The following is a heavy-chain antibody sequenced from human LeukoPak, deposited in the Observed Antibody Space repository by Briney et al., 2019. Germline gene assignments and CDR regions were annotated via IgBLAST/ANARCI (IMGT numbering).Heavy chain of an antibody. J-gene: IGHJ4*02. CDR2: ISYDGRNK. Sequence: GGSLRLSCAASGFTFSSYSMNWVRQAPGKGLEWVAVISYDGRNKYYTDSVKGRFPISRDNSKNTLYLQMNSLRAEDTAVYYCARNFNHFDYWGQGTLVTVSS. CDR1: GFTFSSYS. V-gene: IGHV3-30*03. D-gene: IGHD1-14*01. CDR3: ARNFNHFDY.